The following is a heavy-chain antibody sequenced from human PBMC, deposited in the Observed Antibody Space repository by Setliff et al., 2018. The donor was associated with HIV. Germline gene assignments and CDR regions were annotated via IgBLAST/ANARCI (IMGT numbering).Heavy chain of an antibody. CDR2: INPAGNPT. Sequence: ASVKVSCKASGYTFTDYYIHWVRQAPGQGLEWMGIINPAGNPTSYAQKLQGRVTMTTDTSTSTAYMELRSLRSDDTAVYYCARPRAQYYYYMDVWGEGTTVTVSS. V-gene: IGHV1-46*01. J-gene: IGHJ6*03. CDR1: GYTFTDYY. CDR3: ARPRAQYYYYMDV.